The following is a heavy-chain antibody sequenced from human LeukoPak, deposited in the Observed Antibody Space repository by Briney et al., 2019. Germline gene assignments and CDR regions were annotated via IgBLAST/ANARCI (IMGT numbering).Heavy chain of an antibody. CDR3: ATMEATGYFDY. V-gene: IGHV4-59*01. CDR2: IYYSGNT. CDR1: GGSISSYY. D-gene: IGHD1-26*01. Sequence: PSETLSLTCIVSGGSISSYYWNWIRQPPGKGLEWIGYIYYSGNTNYNPSLKSRVTISVDTSKNQFSLKLSSVTAADTAVYYCATMEATGYFDYWGQGTLVTVSS. J-gene: IGHJ4*02.